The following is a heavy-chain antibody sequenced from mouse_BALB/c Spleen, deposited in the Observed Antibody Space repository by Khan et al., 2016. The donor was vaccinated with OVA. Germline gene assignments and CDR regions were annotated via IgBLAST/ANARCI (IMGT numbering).Heavy chain of an antibody. V-gene: IGHV3-2*02. CDR1: GYSITSDYA. Sequence: QLEESGPGLVKPSQSLSLTYTVTGYSITSDYAWNWIRQFPGNKLEWMGYISYSGNTKYNPSLKSRISITRDTSKNQFFLQLNSVTIEDTATYYCARIYGGDFDYWGQGTTLTVSS. D-gene: IGHD1-1*01. CDR3: ARIYGGDFDY. J-gene: IGHJ2*01. CDR2: ISYSGNT.